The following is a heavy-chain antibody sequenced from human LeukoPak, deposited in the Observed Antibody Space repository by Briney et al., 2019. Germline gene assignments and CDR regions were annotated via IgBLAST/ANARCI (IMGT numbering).Heavy chain of an antibody. CDR3: ARVRYSSSWSHTPYYFDY. V-gene: IGHV1-2*02. Sequence: ASVKLSFKASGYTFTCYYMHWVRHAPGQGLEWMGWINPNSGGTNYAQKFQGRVTMTRDTSISTAYMELSRLRSDDTAVSYCARVRYSSSWSHTPYYFDYWGQGSLVTVSS. CDR2: INPNSGGT. CDR1: GYTFTCYY. D-gene: IGHD6-13*01. J-gene: IGHJ4*02.